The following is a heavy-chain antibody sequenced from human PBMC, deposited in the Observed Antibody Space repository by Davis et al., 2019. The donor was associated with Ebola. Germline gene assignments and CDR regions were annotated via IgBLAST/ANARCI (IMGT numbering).Heavy chain of an antibody. Sequence: GESLKISCKDSGYKFTSYWISWVRQMPGKGLEWMGRIDPSDSYTNYSTSFQGHVTVSADKSISTAYLQWSSLKASDTAMYYCARHSLEMATILYYYYYMDVWGKGTTVTVSS. J-gene: IGHJ6*03. CDR1: GYKFTSYW. CDR2: IDPSDSYT. V-gene: IGHV5-10-1*01. D-gene: IGHD5-24*01. CDR3: ARHSLEMATILYYYYYMDV.